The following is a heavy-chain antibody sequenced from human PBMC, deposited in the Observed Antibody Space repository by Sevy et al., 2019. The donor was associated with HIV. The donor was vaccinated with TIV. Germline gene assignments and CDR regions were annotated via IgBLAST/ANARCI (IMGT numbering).Heavy chain of an antibody. Sequence: GGSLRLSCAASGFTFSSYSMNWVRQAPGKGLEWVSAISGSSNYIYYAESVKGRFIISRDNVKNTLYLQMNSLRADDTAVYYCARGPPDGSYDYFDYWGQGTLVTVFS. D-gene: IGHD1-26*01. CDR2: ISGSSNYI. V-gene: IGHV3-21*06. CDR3: ARGPPDGSYDYFDY. CDR1: GFTFSSYS. J-gene: IGHJ4*02.